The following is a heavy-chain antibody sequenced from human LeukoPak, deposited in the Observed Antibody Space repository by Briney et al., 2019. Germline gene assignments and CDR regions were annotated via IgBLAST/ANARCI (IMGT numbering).Heavy chain of an antibody. D-gene: IGHD5-12*01. CDR3: ARDARPGSGHGFDP. V-gene: IGHV4-31*03. Sequence: SQTLSLTCTVATGSISSGDYFWSWIRQHPGKGLEWIGYIHYSGRTYYNPSLKSRVTISVATSKNQLSLKLTSVNAADTPVYYCARDARPGSGHGFDPWGQGTLVTVSS. CDR2: IHYSGRT. J-gene: IGHJ5*02. CDR1: TGSISSGDYF.